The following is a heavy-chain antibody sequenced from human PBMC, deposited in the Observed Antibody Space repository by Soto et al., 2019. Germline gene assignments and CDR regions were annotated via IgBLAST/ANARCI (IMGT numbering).Heavy chain of an antibody. CDR3: AREGSGCYE. CDR2: IYYSGST. D-gene: IGHD6-19*01. J-gene: IGHJ4*02. CDR1: GGSVSSGSYY. V-gene: IGHV4-61*01. Sequence: SETLSLTCTVSGGSVSSGSYYWRWIRQPPGKGLEWIGYIYYSGSTNYNPSLKSRVTISVDTSKNQFSLKLSSVTAADTAVYYCAREGSGCYEWGQGTLVTVSS.